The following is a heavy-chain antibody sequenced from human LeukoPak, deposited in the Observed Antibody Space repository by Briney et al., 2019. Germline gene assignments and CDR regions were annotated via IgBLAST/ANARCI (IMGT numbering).Heavy chain of an antibody. D-gene: IGHD3-10*01. Sequence: SETLSLTCAVSGGSISSGGYSWSWIRQPPGKALEWIGYIYHSGSTYYNPSLKSRVTISVDRSKNQFSLKLSSVTAADTAVYYCARSPPQMVRAYYFDYWGQGTLVTVSS. CDR1: GGSISSGGYS. V-gene: IGHV4-30-2*01. CDR2: IYHSGST. CDR3: ARSPPQMVRAYYFDY. J-gene: IGHJ4*02.